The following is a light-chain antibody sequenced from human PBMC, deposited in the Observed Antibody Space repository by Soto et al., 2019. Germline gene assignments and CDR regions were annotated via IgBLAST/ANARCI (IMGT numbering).Light chain of an antibody. J-gene: IGKJ1*01. CDR3: QQRSNWPWT. V-gene: IGKV3D-20*02. Sequence: EIVLTQPPGTLSLSPGERATLSCRASQSVSSSYLAWYQQKPGQAPRLLIYGASSRATGIPDRFSGSGSGTDFTLTISRLEPEDFAVYYCQQRSNWPWTFGQGTKVDIK. CDR2: GAS. CDR1: QSVSSSY.